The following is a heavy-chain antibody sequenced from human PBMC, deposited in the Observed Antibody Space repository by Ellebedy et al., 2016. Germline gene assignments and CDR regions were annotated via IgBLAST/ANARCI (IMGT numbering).Heavy chain of an antibody. CDR2: ISSSSSYI. D-gene: IGHD6-13*01. V-gene: IGHV3-21*01. Sequence: GGSLRLSCAASGFTFSSYSMNWVRQAPGKWLEWVSSISSSSSYIYYADSVKGRFTISRDNAKNSLYLQMNSLRAEDTAVYYCARDGRIAAAGTGFDPWGQGTLVTVSS. CDR1: GFTFSSYS. J-gene: IGHJ5*02. CDR3: ARDGRIAAAGTGFDP.